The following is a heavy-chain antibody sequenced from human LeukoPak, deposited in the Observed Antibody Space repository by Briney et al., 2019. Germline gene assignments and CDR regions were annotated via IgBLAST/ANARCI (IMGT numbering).Heavy chain of an antibody. CDR2: ISSNGGST. D-gene: IGHD5-18*01. Sequence: GGSLRLSCAASGFTFSSYAMHWVRQAPGKGLEYVSAISSNGGSTYYANSVKGRFTISRDNSKNTLYPQMGSLRAEDMAVYYCAREPNTAMATGAFDYWGQGTLVTVSS. CDR3: AREPNTAMATGAFDY. J-gene: IGHJ4*02. CDR1: GFTFSSYA. V-gene: IGHV3-64*01.